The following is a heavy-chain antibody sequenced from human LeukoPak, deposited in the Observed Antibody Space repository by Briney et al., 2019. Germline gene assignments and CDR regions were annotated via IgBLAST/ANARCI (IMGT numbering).Heavy chain of an antibody. CDR2: IKQDGGEK. J-gene: IGHJ4*02. Sequence: PGGSLRLSCAASGFTFSSYWMSWVRQAPGKGLEWVANIKQDGGEKYYVDSVKGRFTISRDNAKNSLYLQMNSLRAEDTAVYYCAREGLIPRRGMTYYFDYWGQGTLVTVSS. CDR1: GFTFSSYW. V-gene: IGHV3-7*01. D-gene: IGHD1-14*01. CDR3: AREGLIPRRGMTYYFDY.